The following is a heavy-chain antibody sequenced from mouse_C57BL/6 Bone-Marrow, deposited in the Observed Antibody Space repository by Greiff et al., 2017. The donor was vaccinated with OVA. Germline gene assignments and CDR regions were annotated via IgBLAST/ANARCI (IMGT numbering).Heavy chain of an antibody. V-gene: IGHV5-15*01. D-gene: IGHD2-1*01. CDR2: ISNLAYSI. Sequence: EVQLVESGGGLVQPGGSLKLSCAASGFTFSDYGMAWVRQAPRKGPEWVAFISNLAYSIYYADTVTGRFTISRENAKNTLYLEMSSLRSEDTAMYYCARHFYYGNHDRDFDVWGTGTTVTVSS. CDR1: GFTFSDYG. J-gene: IGHJ1*03. CDR3: ARHFYYGNHDRDFDV.